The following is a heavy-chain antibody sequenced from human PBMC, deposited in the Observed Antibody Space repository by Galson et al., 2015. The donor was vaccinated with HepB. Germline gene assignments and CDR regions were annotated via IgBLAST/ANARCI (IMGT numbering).Heavy chain of an antibody. Sequence: SLRLSCAASGFSFISHSMNWVRHSPGKGLEWLAYISPGGTKYYGDSARGRFTISRDSAKKSMYLHMSSLRVEDTGIYYCARNPASYDYYNMDVWGQGTTVTVSS. J-gene: IGHJ6*02. CDR3: ARNPASYDYYNMDV. CDR2: ISPGGTK. CDR1: GFSFISHS. V-gene: IGHV3-48*01. D-gene: IGHD6-25*01.